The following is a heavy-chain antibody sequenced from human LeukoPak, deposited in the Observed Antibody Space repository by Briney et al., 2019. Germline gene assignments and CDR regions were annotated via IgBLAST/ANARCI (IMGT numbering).Heavy chain of an antibody. CDR3: ARETIFGVVILDY. V-gene: IGHV4-34*01. J-gene: IGHJ4*02. CDR1: GGSFSGYY. Sequence: SETLSLTCAVYGGSFSGYYWSWIRQPPGKGLEWIGEINHSGSTNYNPSLKSRVTISVDTSKNQFSLKLSSVTAADTAVYYCARETIFGVVILDYWGQGTLVTVS. D-gene: IGHD3-3*01. CDR2: INHSGST.